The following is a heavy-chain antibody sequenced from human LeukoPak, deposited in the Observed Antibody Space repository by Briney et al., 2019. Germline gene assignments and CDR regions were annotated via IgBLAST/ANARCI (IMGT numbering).Heavy chain of an antibody. J-gene: IGHJ5*02. CDR1: GVSISSYY. D-gene: IGHD3-10*01. CDR3: ARDRRGGVGWFDP. V-gene: IGHV4-59*01. CDR2: IYYSGST. Sequence: SETLSRNCTGSGVSISSYYWIWIRQPPGKGLEWIGYIYYSGSTNYNPSLKSRVTISVDTSKNQFSLKLSSVTAADTAVYYCARDRRGGVGWFDPWGQGTLVTVSS.